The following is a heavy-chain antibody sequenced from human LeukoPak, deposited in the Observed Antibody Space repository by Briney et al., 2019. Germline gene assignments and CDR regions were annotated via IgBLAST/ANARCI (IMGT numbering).Heavy chain of an antibody. CDR1: GFTFNSYA. J-gene: IGHJ4*02. D-gene: IGHD7-27*01. Sequence: AGSLRLSCAASGFTFNSYALSWVRQAPGKGLEWVSTIGGGGENTYYADSVKGRFTISRDNSRNTLYLQMKSLRAEDTAVYFCAKVLTGSQDYWGQGTLVTVSS. CDR3: AKVLTGSQDY. V-gene: IGHV3-23*01. CDR2: IGGGGENT.